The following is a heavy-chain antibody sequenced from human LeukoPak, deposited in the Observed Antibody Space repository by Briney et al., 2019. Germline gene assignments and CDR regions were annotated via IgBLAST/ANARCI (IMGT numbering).Heavy chain of an antibody. J-gene: IGHJ4*02. D-gene: IGHD5-12*01. V-gene: IGHV3-30*02. CDR2: IHYDGGNK. CDR1: GFTFSNYG. CDR3: AKASYSGYDPIDS. Sequence: GGSLRLSCAASGFTFSNYGMHWVRQAPGKGLEWVTFIHYDGGNKYYTDSVKGRFAISRDISKNTLYLQMNSLRAEDTAVYFCAKASYSGYDPIDSWGQGTLVTVSS.